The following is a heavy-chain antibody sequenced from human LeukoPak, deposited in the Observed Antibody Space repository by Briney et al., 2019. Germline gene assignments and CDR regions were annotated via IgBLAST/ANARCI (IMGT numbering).Heavy chain of an antibody. CDR2: LYSGGST. D-gene: IGHD3-10*01. Sequence: PGGSLRLSCAASGFTVSSNYMSWVRQAPGKGLEWVSILYSGGSTYYADSVKGRFTISRDTSKNTLYLQMNSLRVGDTAVYYCARETDYGSGFDYWGQGTLVTVSS. J-gene: IGHJ4*02. V-gene: IGHV3-53*01. CDR1: GFTVSSNY. CDR3: ARETDYGSGFDY.